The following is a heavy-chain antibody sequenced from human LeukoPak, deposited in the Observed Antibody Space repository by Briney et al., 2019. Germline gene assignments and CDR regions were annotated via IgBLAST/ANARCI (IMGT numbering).Heavy chain of an antibody. CDR3: ARGAEYDGSGSYYDGNWFDP. V-gene: IGHV3-48*03. CDR2: ISSTGITT. D-gene: IGHD3-10*01. Sequence: GGSLRLSCAASGFTFSSYAMNWVRQAPGKGLEWVSAISSTGITTYYADSVKGRFTISRDNAKNSLFLQMNSLRAEDTAVYYCARGAEYDGSGSYYDGNWFDPWGQGTLVTVSS. J-gene: IGHJ5*02. CDR1: GFTFSSYA.